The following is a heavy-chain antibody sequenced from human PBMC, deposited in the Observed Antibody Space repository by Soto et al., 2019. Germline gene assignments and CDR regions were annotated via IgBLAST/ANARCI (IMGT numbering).Heavy chain of an antibody. J-gene: IGHJ4*02. CDR1: GGTFSSYA. CDR3: ARTVLRYFDWLFYYFDY. Sequence: QVQLVQSAAEVKKPGSSVKVSCKASGGTFSSYAISWVRQSPGQGLEWMGGIIPIFGTANYAQKFQGRVTITADESTSTAYMELSSLRSEDTAVYYCARTVLRYFDWLFYYFDYWGRGTLCTVSS. V-gene: IGHV1-69*01. D-gene: IGHD3-9*01. CDR2: IIPIFGTA.